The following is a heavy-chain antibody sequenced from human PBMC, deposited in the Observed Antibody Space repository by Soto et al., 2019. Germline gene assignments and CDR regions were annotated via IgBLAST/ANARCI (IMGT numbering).Heavy chain of an antibody. J-gene: IGHJ4*02. V-gene: IGHV3-23*01. CDR2: ISGSGGGT. D-gene: IGHD1-26*01. CDR3: AKDQYSGSPGKPDY. Sequence: GGSLRLSCAASGVTFIIYAMSLVRQAPGKGLEWVSAISGSGGGTYYADSVKGRFTISRDNSKNTLYLQMNSLRAEDTAVYYCAKDQYSGSPGKPDYWGQGTLVTVSS. CDR1: GVTFIIYA.